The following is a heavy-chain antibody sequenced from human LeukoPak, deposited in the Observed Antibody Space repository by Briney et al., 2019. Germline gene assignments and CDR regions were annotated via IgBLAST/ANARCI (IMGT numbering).Heavy chain of an antibody. Sequence: GESLKISCKGSGYRFTNYWIVWVRQMPGKGLELMGIIYPGDSDTRYTPSFQGHVTISADKAVSTAFLHWGSLKASDTAMYYCARLRSEFWSNMDVWGKGTTVTVSS. D-gene: IGHD3-3*01. CDR1: GYRFTNYW. CDR3: ARLRSEFWSNMDV. J-gene: IGHJ6*03. CDR2: IYPGDSDT. V-gene: IGHV5-51*01.